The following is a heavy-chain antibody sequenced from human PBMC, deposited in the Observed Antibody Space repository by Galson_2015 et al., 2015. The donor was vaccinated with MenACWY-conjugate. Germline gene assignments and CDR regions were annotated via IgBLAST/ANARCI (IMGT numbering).Heavy chain of an antibody. CDR1: GYTLTELS. J-gene: IGHJ4*02. Sequence: SVKVSCKVSGYTLTELSIHWVRQAPGKGLEWMGGFDPEDGEKIYEQKFEGRVTLTEDISTDTAHMELSSLRSEDTAVYYCATDHDYRDYLPSYWGQRTLVTVSS. CDR2: FDPEDGEK. CDR3: ATDHDYRDYLPSY. D-gene: IGHD4-17*01. V-gene: IGHV1-24*01.